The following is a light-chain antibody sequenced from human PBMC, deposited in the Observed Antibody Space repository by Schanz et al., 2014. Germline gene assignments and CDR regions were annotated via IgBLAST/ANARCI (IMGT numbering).Light chain of an antibody. J-gene: IGLJ3*02. CDR3: ATWDDIMSAWV. CDR1: SSNIRSNT. V-gene: IGLV1-44*01. CDR2: TND. Sequence: QSVLTQPPSASGTPGQRVTISCSGGSSNIRSNTVTWYQQLPGAAPKLLIHTNDQRPSGVPDRFSGSKSGTSASLAISGLRSDDEADYYCATWDDIMSAWVFGGGTKLTVL.